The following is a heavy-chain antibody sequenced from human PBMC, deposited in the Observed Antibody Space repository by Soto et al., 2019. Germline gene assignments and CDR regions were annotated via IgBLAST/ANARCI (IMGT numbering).Heavy chain of an antibody. V-gene: IGHV4-61*01. CDR1: GGSVSSGSYY. D-gene: IGHD3-10*01. CDR3: ARVLWFGELPRPFFDY. CDR2: IYYSGST. J-gene: IGHJ4*02. Sequence: SETLSLTCTVSGGSVSSGSYYWSWIRQPPGKGLEWIGYIYYSGSTNYNPSLKSRVTISVDTSKNQFSLKLSSVTAADTAVYYCARVLWFGELPRPFFDYWGQGTLVTVSS.